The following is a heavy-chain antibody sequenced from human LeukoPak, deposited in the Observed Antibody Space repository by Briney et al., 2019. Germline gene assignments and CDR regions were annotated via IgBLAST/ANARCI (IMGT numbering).Heavy chain of an antibody. CDR3: ARDRHINTWSNDRFDY. V-gene: IGHV3-7*01. Sequence: PGGSLRLSCAASRFTFSNYWMTWVRQAPGKGLEWVGNINQDASEINYVDSVKGRFTISRVNPENSLYMQMNSLRAEDTAIYYCARDRHINTWSNDRFDYWGQGALVTVSS. CDR1: RFTFSNYW. CDR2: INQDASEI. J-gene: IGHJ4*02. D-gene: IGHD3-22*01.